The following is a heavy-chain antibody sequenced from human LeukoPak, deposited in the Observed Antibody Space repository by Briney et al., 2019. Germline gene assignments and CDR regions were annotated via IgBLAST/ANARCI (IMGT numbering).Heavy chain of an antibody. CDR3: AKDLSRGSYKLTPYYFDY. J-gene: IGHJ4*02. CDR2: IGYDGSNK. Sequence: GGSLRLSCAASGFTFSSYGMHWVRQAPGKGLEWVAFIGYDGSNKYYADSVKGRFTISRDNSKNTLYLQMNSLRAEDTAVYYCAKDLSRGSYKLTPYYFDYWGQGTLVTVSS. CDR1: GFTFSSYG. D-gene: IGHD1-26*01. V-gene: IGHV3-30*02.